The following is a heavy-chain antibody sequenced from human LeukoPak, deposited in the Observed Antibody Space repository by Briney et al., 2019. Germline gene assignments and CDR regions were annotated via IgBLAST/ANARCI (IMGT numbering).Heavy chain of an antibody. CDR1: GFIFDDYA. Sequence: SLTPSCPASGFIFDDYAMHWVRQAAGKGLEWVSGISGNSGSIDYADSVKGRFTSSRDNAKNSLYLQMNSLRAEDTALYYCAKDMRPGIAVAGTWGQGTMVTVSS. J-gene: IGHJ3*01. CDR3: AKDMRPGIAVAGT. V-gene: IGHV3-9*01. CDR2: ISGNSGSI. D-gene: IGHD6-19*01.